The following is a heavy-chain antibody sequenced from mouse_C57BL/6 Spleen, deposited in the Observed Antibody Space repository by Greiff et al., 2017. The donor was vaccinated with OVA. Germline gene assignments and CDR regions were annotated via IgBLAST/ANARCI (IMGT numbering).Heavy chain of an antibody. CDR1: GYAFSSSW. CDR2: IYPGDGDT. J-gene: IGHJ4*01. D-gene: IGHD2-4*01. V-gene: IGHV1-82*01. Sequence: VQLQQSGPELVKPGASVKISCKASGYAFSSSWMNWVKQRPGKGLEWIGRIYPGDGDTNYNGKFKGKATLTAAKSSSTAYMQLSSLTSEDSAVYFCASDDYDSYYAMDYWGQGTSVTVSS. CDR3: ASDDYDSYYAMDY.